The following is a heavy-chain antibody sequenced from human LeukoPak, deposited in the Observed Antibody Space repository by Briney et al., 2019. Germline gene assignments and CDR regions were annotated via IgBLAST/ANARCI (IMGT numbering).Heavy chain of an antibody. CDR3: ARDLSEYSSGWYNFDF. V-gene: IGHV3-30-3*01. CDR2: ISYDASNK. Sequence: GRSLRLSCAASGFTFSSYAMHWVRQAPGKGLEWLAVISYDASNKYYADSVKGRFTISRDNAKNSLFLQMNSLRAEDTAVYYCARDLSEYSSGWYNFDFWGQGTLVTVSS. CDR1: GFTFSSYA. D-gene: IGHD6-19*01. J-gene: IGHJ4*02.